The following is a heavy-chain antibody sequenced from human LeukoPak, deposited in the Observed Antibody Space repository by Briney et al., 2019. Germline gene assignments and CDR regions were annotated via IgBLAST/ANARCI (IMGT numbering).Heavy chain of an antibody. D-gene: IGHD6-13*01. J-gene: IGHJ4*02. CDR1: GFTFSDYA. V-gene: IGHV3-49*03. CDR3: SSSSAAAAGIDFDN. Sequence: GRSLRLSCTTSGFTFSDYAMSWFRQAPGKGLDWVGFIRSKVYGGTIEYAASVKGRFTISRDDSKSIAYLQMDSLKTEDTAVYYCSSSSAAAAGIDFDNWGQGTLVTVSS. CDR2: IRSKVYGGTI.